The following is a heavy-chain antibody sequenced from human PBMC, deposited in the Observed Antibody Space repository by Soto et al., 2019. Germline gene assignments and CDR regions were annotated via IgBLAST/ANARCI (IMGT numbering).Heavy chain of an antibody. CDR2: ISYDGSNK. J-gene: IGHJ4*02. CDR1: GFTFSTYG. Sequence: GGSLRLSCAASGFTFSTYGMHWVRQAPGKGLEWVAVISYDGSNKYYADSVKGRFAISRDNSKNTLFLQMNSLRAEDTAVYYCVKDMSYYGSGGQAFDYWGQGTLVTVSS. V-gene: IGHV3-30*18. CDR3: VKDMSYYGSGGQAFDY. D-gene: IGHD3-10*01.